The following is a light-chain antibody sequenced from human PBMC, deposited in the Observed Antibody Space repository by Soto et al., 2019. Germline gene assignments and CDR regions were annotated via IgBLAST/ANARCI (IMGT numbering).Light chain of an antibody. CDR3: TSYTSSSTLDV. Sequence: SVLTQPASVSGSPGQSITISCTGTSSDVGGYNYVSWYQQHPGKAPKLMIYEVNNRPLGVSNRFSGSKSGNTASLTISGLQAEDEADYYCTSYTSSSTLDVFGTGTKVTVL. J-gene: IGLJ1*01. CDR1: SSDVGGYNY. V-gene: IGLV2-14*01. CDR2: EVN.